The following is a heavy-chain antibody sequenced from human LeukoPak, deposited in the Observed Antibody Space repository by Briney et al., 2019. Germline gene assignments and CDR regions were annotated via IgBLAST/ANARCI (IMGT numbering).Heavy chain of an antibody. CDR2: INGGDYST. D-gene: IGHD3-10*01. V-gene: IGHV3-23*01. CDR3: ATANPTPRGINFDY. J-gene: IGHJ4*02. CDR1: GFTFSGSA. Sequence: PGGSLRLSCAASGFTFSGSAMSWVRQAPGKGLQWLSSINGGDYSTYYADSVKGRFTISRDSSKNILYLQMNSLRTDDTAIYYCATANPTPRGINFDYWGQGTLVTVSS.